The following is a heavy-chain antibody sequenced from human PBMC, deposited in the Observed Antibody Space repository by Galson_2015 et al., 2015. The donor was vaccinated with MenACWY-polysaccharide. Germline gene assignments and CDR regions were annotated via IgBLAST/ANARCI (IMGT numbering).Heavy chain of an antibody. CDR1: GFSLGAWY. CDR3: ARGHYGFDV. CDR2: ISKSGDSI. J-gene: IGHJ6*02. Sequence: SLRLSCAASGFSLGAWYMSWIRQAPGKGLEWLSYISKSGDSIYYADSVKGRFTISRDNARNSLYLQVNSLEAEDTAIYYCARGHYGFDVWGQGTTVTVSS. V-gene: IGHV3-11*01.